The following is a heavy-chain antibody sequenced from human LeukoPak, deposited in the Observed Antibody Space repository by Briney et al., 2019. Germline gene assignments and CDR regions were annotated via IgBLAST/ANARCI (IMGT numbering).Heavy chain of an antibody. CDR3: ARDRWQSWELLRGDFDY. CDR2: IYPGDSDT. J-gene: IGHJ4*02. Sequence: GESLKISCKGSGYSFTSYWIGWVRQMPGKGLEWMGIIYPGDSDTRYSPSFQGQVTISADKSISTAYLQWSSLRAEDTAVYYCARDRWQSWELLRGDFDYWGQGTLVTVSS. D-gene: IGHD1-26*01. V-gene: IGHV5-51*01. CDR1: GYSFTSYW.